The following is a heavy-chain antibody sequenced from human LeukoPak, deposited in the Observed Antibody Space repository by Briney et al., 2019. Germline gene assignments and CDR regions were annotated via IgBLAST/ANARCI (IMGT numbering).Heavy chain of an antibody. CDR2: IYYSGST. CDR3: ARLYYDFWSGSHYYYGMDV. V-gene: IGHV4-59*08. D-gene: IGHD3-3*01. CDR1: GGSFSGYY. J-gene: IGHJ6*02. Sequence: SETLSLTCAVYGGSFSGYYWSWIRQPPGKGLEWIGYIYYSGSTNYNPSLKSRVTISVDTSKNQFSLKLSSVTAADTAVYYCARLYYDFWSGSHYYYGMDVWGQGTTVTVSS.